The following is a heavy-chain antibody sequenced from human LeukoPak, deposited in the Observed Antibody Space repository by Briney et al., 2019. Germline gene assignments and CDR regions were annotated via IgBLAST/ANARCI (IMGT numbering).Heavy chain of an antibody. Sequence: ASVKVSCKASGYTFTSYYMHWVRQAPGQGLERMGIINPSGGSTSYAQKFQGRVTMTRDTSTSTVYMELSSLRSEDTAVYYCARDWYSGSYRGNYFDYWGQGTLVTVSS. CDR3: ARDWYSGSYRGNYFDY. D-gene: IGHD1-26*01. CDR2: INPSGGST. V-gene: IGHV1-46*01. J-gene: IGHJ4*02. CDR1: GYTFTSYY.